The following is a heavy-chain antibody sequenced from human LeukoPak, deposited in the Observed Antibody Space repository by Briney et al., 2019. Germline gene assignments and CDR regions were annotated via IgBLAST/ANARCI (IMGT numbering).Heavy chain of an antibody. Sequence: SETLSLTCTVSGGSISSYYWSWIRQPPGKGLEWIGYIYYSGSTNYNPSLKSRVTISVDTSKNQFSLKLSSVTAADTAVYYCARGCDPLNSSGYYGANAFDIWGQGTMVTVSS. CDR3: ARGCDPLNSSGYYGANAFDI. D-gene: IGHD3-22*01. V-gene: IGHV4-59*01. J-gene: IGHJ3*02. CDR1: GGSISSYY. CDR2: IYYSGST.